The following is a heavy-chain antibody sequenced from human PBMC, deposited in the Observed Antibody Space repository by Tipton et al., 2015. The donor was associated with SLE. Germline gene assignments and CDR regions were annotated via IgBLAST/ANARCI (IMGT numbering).Heavy chain of an antibody. CDR2: INYSGST. CDR3: ARGVAYYYDSGALDI. V-gene: IGHV4-34*01. CDR1: DGSFSGYH. Sequence: TLSLTCTIYDGSFSGYHWSWIRQPPGKGLEWIGEINYSGSTNYNPSLKSRVTISIGMSKNQLSLKLTSVTAADTAVYYCARGVAYYYDSGALDIWGQGTMVTVS. J-gene: IGHJ3*02. D-gene: IGHD3-22*01.